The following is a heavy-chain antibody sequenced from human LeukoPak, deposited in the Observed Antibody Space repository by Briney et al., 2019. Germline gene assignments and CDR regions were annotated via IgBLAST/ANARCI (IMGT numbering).Heavy chain of an antibody. D-gene: IGHD1-26*01. CDR3: ARQVRVTGATGEFDL. CDR2: VFYTGST. CDR1: GGSISSNY. V-gene: IGHV4-59*08. Sequence: SETLSLTCTVSGGSISSNYWSWIRQPPGKGLEWIGFVFYTGSTNSNPSLNSRVTISLDTSKRQFSLNLSSVTAADTALYYCARQVRVTGATGEFDLWGPGTLVTVSS. J-gene: IGHJ5*02.